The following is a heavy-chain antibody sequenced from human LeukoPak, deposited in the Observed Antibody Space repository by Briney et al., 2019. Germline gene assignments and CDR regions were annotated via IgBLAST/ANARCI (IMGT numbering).Heavy chain of an antibody. CDR2: INHSGST. CDR1: GGSFSGYY. Sequence: SETLSLTCAVYGGSFSGYYRSWIRQPPGKGLEWIGEINHSGSTNYNPSLKSRVTISVDTSKNQFSLKLSSVTAADTAVYYCARGVGTPPFVPLDPMVRGVTPFDYWGQGTLVTVSS. D-gene: IGHD3-10*01. V-gene: IGHV4-34*01. CDR3: ARGVGTPPFVPLDPMVRGVTPFDY. J-gene: IGHJ4*02.